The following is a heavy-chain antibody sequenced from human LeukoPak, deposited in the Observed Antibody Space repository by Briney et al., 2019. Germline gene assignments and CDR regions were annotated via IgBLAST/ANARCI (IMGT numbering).Heavy chain of an antibody. Sequence: SVKVSCKASGGTFSSYAFSWVRQAPGQGLEWMGRIIPISGATIYAQNFQGRVSITTDESTSTAYLELSSLKSEDTAVYYCASALVTPRYYYMDVWDKGTTVTVSS. CDR3: ASALVTPRYYYMDV. J-gene: IGHJ6*03. CDR1: GGTFSSYA. CDR2: IIPISGAT. D-gene: IGHD4-23*01. V-gene: IGHV1-69*05.